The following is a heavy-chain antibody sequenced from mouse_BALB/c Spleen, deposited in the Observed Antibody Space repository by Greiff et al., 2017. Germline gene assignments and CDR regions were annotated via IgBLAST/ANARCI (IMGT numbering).Heavy chain of an antibody. J-gene: IGHJ3*01. Sequence: EVKLVESGGGLVQPGGSLKLSCAASGFTFSSYTMSWVRQTPEKRLEWVAYISNGGGSTYYPDTVKGRFTTSRDNAKNTLYLQMSSLKSEDTAMYYCASAYYRYDWFAYWGQGTLVTVSA. CDR3: ASAYYRYDWFAY. D-gene: IGHD2-14*01. CDR2: ISNGGGST. V-gene: IGHV5-12-2*01. CDR1: GFTFSSYT.